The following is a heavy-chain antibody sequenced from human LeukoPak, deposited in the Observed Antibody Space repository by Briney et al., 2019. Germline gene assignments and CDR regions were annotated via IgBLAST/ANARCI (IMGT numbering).Heavy chain of an antibody. D-gene: IGHD3-3*01. Sequence: GGSLRLSCAASGFTFSSYAMNWVRQAPGKGLEWVSVISGSGRSTYYADSVKGRFIISRDNSKNTLHLQMNSLRAEDTAIYYCAKAEQYYDFWSGYWLDYWGQGTLVTVSS. V-gene: IGHV3-23*01. CDR3: AKAEQYYDFWSGYWLDY. J-gene: IGHJ4*02. CDR1: GFTFSSYA. CDR2: ISGSGRST.